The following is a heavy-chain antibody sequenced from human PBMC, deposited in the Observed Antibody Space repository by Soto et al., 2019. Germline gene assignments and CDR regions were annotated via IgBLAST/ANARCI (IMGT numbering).Heavy chain of an antibody. Sequence: GGPLRLSCTAPGFTFANYAMHWVRQAPGKGLEWVSRGSAGGDNTDYADAVKGRFTISRDNSKNTLFLQMTSLRAEDTALYSCAKVPLPPYYFDYWGPGTMVTVSS. J-gene: IGHJ4*02. V-gene: IGHV3-23*01. CDR3: AKVPLPPYYFDY. CDR1: GFTFANYA. CDR2: GSAGGDNT.